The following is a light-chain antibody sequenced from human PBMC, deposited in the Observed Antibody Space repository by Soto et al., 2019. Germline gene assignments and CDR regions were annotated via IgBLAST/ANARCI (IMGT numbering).Light chain of an antibody. CDR3: YSYDGSNNGGV. Sequence: QSALTQPPSASGSPGQTVAISCTGTSSDIGGCNDVYWYQQHPGKAPKLLIYEDSKRPSGVPNRFSGSKSGNTASLTISGLQTEDEAVYYCYSYDGSNNGGVFGGGTKLTVL. J-gene: IGLJ2*01. CDR1: SSDIGGCND. CDR2: EDS. V-gene: IGLV2-8*01.